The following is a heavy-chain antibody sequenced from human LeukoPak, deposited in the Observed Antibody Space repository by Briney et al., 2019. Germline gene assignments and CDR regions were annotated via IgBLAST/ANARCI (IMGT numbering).Heavy chain of an antibody. CDR1: GESLNSYY. V-gene: IGHV4-34*01. CDR2: IDESGTT. D-gene: IGHD2-15*01. J-gene: IGHJ4*02. CDR3: ARGAWATRLGS. Sequence: PSETLSLTCAVYGESLNSYYWSWIRQPPGEGLEWIGEIDESGTTEYNPSLKSPVTISMVPSKQQFSLSLSCVAAADTAVYYCARGAWATRLGSWGLGTPVIVSS.